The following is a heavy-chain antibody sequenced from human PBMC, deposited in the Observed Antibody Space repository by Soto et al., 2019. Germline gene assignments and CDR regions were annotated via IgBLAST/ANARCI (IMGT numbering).Heavy chain of an antibody. CDR1: FTSYD. Sequence: QVQLVQSGAEVKKPGASVKVSCTFTSYDINWVRQAPGQGLERMAWMNPNSGDTRYAQMLQGRVTMTRNTCSFSAYMELSTLRSEDTALYYCAGGPGSSDWRFSYYYMDVWGQGTTVTVSS. J-gene: IGHJ6*03. CDR2: MNPNSGDT. V-gene: IGHV1-8*01. D-gene: IGHD6-19*01. CDR3: AGGPGSSDWRFSYYYMDV.